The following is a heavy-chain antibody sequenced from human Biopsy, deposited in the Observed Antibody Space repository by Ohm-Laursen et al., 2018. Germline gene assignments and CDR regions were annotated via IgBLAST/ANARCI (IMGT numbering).Heavy chain of an antibody. CDR2: INPHSGTT. CDR3: AADINVWNVNY. J-gene: IGHJ4*02. Sequence: GASVKVSCKASGYTFTGQYLHWVRQVPGQGLEWMGWINPHSGTTKFAQDFQGRVTMTRDTSITTAYMELRSLRSEDTAVYYCAADINVWNVNYWGQGTQVTVSS. V-gene: IGHV1-2*02. D-gene: IGHD1-1*01. CDR1: GYTFTGQY.